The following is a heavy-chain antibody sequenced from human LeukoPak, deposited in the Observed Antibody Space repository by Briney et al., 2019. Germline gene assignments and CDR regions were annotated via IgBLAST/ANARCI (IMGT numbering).Heavy chain of an antibody. CDR1: GGSVSSGSYY. D-gene: IGHD1-1*01. V-gene: IGHV4-61*01. CDR3: ARAAAGTTGYYSDY. CDR2: IYYSGST. Sequence: SETLSPTCTVSGGSVSSGSYYWSWIRQPPGKGLEWIGYIYYSGSTNYNPSLKSRVTISVDTSKNQFSLKLSSVTAADTAVYYCARAAAGTTGYYSDYWGQGTLVTVSS. J-gene: IGHJ4*02.